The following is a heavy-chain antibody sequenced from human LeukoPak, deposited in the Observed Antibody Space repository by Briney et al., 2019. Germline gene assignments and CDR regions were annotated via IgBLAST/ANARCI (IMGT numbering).Heavy chain of an antibody. Sequence: GGSLRLSCAASGFTFDDYGMSWVRQAPGKGLEWVSGINWIGGSTGYADSVKGRFAISRDNAKNSLYLQMNSLRAEDTALYYCARIGDCSGGSCRRNYYDSSGYYLYFDYWGQGTLVTVSS. J-gene: IGHJ4*02. D-gene: IGHD3-22*01. V-gene: IGHV3-20*04. CDR3: ARIGDCSGGSCRRNYYDSSGYYLYFDY. CDR1: GFTFDDYG. CDR2: INWIGGST.